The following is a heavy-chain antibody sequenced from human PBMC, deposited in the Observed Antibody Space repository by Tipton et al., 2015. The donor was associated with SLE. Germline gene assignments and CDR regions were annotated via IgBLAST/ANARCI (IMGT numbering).Heavy chain of an antibody. Sequence: TLSLTCAVYGGSFSDYYWSWIRQPPGKGLEWIGEINHRGGTDYNPSLKSRVTISIDTSKNQFSLRLSSVTAADTAVYYCARRVGAAVMNRFDPWGQGTLVTV. CDR3: ARRVGAAVMNRFDP. CDR1: GGSFSDYY. J-gene: IGHJ5*02. D-gene: IGHD1-26*01. CDR2: INHRGGT. V-gene: IGHV4-34*01.